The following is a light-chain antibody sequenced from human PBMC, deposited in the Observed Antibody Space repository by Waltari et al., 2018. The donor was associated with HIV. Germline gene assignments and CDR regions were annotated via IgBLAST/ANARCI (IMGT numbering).Light chain of an antibody. CDR1: QSVLYSSNNKNY. CDR3: QQSTA. J-gene: IGKJ2*01. Sequence: DIVMTQSPDSLAVSLGERATINCKSSQSVLYSSNNKNYLAWYQQKPGQPPKLLIYWASTRESGVPDRFSGSGSGTDFTLTISSLQAEDVAVYYCQQSTAFGQGTKLEIK. CDR2: WAS. V-gene: IGKV4-1*01.